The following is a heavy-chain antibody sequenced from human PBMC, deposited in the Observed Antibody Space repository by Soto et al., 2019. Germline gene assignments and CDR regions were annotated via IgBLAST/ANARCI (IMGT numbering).Heavy chain of an antibody. CDR3: ATLTKPARYYYYGMDV. CDR1: GGSISSYY. V-gene: IGHV4-59*08. CDR2: IYYSGST. J-gene: IGHJ6*02. Sequence: PSETLSLTCTVSGGSISSYYWSWIRQPPGKGLEWIGYIYYSGSTYYNPSLKSRVTISVDTSKNQFSLKLSSVTAADTAVYYCATLTKPARYYYYGMDVWGQGTTVTVSS.